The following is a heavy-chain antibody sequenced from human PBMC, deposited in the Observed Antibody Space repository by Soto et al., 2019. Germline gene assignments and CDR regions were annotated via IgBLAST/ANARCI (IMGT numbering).Heavy chain of an antibody. J-gene: IGHJ4*02. CDR1: GGTFSSYA. V-gene: IGHV1-69*01. Sequence: QVQLVQSGAEVKKPGSSVKVSCKASGGTFSSYAISWVRQAPGQGLEWMGGIIPIFGTANYGQKIQGRVPITADESTCTDYMELSSLRSEDTAVYYCARDSRIDCSSTSCYIRYLDYCGQGTLVTVSS. D-gene: IGHD2-2*02. CDR2: IIPIFGTA. CDR3: ARDSRIDCSSTSCYIRYLDY.